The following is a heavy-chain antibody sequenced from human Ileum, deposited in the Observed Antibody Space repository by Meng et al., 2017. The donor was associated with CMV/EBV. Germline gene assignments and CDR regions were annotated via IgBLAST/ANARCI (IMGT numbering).Heavy chain of an antibody. V-gene: IGHV5-51*01. Sequence: GESLKISCTGSGYSFTSYWIGWVRQMPGKGLEWMGIIYPGDSDTRYSPSFQGQVTISADKSLSTPYLQLISLKASDTAMYYCAGQTPTAGLLHGMDFWGQGTTVTVSS. J-gene: IGHJ6*02. CDR1: GYSFTSYW. CDR2: IYPGDSDT. D-gene: IGHD2-2*01. CDR3: AGQTPTAGLLHGMDF.